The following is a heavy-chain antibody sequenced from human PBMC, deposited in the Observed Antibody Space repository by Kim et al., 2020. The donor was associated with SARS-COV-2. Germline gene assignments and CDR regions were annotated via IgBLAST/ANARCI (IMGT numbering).Heavy chain of an antibody. J-gene: IGHJ1*01. Sequence: SETLSLTCTVSGDSISSGGYYWSWIRQLPGKGLEWIGFINNYGSTYYNPSLQSRGTLSVDTSKNQFSLRLTSVTAADTAVYYCARGEERLERYFHPWGKGTLVSVSS. CDR1: GDSISSGGYY. V-gene: IGHV4-31*03. D-gene: IGHD1-1*01. CDR2: INNYGST. CDR3: ARGEERLERYFHP.